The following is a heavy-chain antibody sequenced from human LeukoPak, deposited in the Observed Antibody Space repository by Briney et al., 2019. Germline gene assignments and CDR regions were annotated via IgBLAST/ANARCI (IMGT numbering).Heavy chain of an antibody. CDR2: INPSGGST. CDR3: ARAQVEMATMGDY. Sequence: ASVRVSCKASGYTFTSYYMHWVRQAPGQGLEWMGIINPSGGSTNYAQKFQGRVTMTRDTSTSTVYMDLSSLRSEDTAVYYCARAQVEMATMGDYWGQGTLVTVSS. CDR1: GYTFTSYY. V-gene: IGHV1-46*01. J-gene: IGHJ4*02. D-gene: IGHD5-24*01.